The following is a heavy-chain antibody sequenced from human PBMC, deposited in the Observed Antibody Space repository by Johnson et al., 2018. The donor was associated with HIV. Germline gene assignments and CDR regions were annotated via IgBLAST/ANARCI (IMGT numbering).Heavy chain of an antibody. CDR3: AKGRWEATTYDDAFDI. CDR2: ISYDGGSK. V-gene: IGHV3-30*04. CDR1: GFTFSSYA. D-gene: IGHD1-26*01. J-gene: IGHJ3*02. Sequence: VQLVESGGGVVQPGRSLRLSCAASGFTFSSYAMHWVRQAPGKGLEWVAIISYDGGSKYYADSVKGRFTISRDNSKNTLYLQMNSLRAEDTAVYYCAKGRWEATTYDDAFDIWGQGTMVTVSS.